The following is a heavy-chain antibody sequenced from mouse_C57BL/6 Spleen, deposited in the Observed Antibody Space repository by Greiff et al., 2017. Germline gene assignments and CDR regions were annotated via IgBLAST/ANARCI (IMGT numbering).Heavy chain of an antibody. CDR3: AGRGPSMDY. V-gene: IGHV1-61*01. CDR2: IYPSASET. Sequence: VQLQQPGAELVRPGSSVKLSCKASGYTFPSYWMGWVKQRPGQGLEWIGNIYPSASETHYNQKFKDKATLTVYKSSSTADMQLISLTYEDFEVYYWAGRGPSMDYWGQGTSVTVSS. CDR1: GYTFPSYW. J-gene: IGHJ4*01.